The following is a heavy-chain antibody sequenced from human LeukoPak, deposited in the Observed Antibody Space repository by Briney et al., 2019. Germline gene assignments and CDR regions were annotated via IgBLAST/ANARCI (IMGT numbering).Heavy chain of an antibody. D-gene: IGHD4-11*01. CDR2: INPNSGGT. CDR3: ARDGLTVTNTYYYYMDV. Sequence: GASVNVSCKASGYSFTGYYMHWVRQAPGQGLEWMGWINPNSGGTNYAQKFQGRVTMTRDTSISTAYMELSRLRSDDTAVYYCARDGLTVTNTYYYYMDVWGKGTTVTVSS. J-gene: IGHJ6*03. V-gene: IGHV1-2*02. CDR1: GYSFTGYY.